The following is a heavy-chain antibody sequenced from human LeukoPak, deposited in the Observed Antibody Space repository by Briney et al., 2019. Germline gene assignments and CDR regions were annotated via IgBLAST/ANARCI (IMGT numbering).Heavy chain of an antibody. J-gene: IGHJ4*02. D-gene: IGHD3-3*01. Sequence: SETLSLTCTVSGGSVSSGGYYWSWIRQHPGKGLEWIGYIYYSGSTYYNPSLKSRVTISVDTSKNQFSLKLTSVTAADTAVYFCARAGGFFSPFGYWGQGTLVTVSS. V-gene: IGHV4-31*03. CDR2: IYYSGST. CDR3: ARAGGFFSPFGY. CDR1: GGSVSSGGYY.